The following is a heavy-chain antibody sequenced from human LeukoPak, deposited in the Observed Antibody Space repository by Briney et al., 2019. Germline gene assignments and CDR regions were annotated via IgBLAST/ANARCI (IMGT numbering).Heavy chain of an antibody. D-gene: IGHD4-23*01. V-gene: IGHV3-11*01. CDR3: ARDSTVVTPTLYYGMDV. J-gene: IGHJ6*02. Sequence: GGSLRLSCAASGFTFSDYYMSWIRQAPGKGLEWVSYISSSGSTIYYADSVKGRFTISRDNAKNSLYLQMNSLRAEDTAVYYCARDSTVVTPTLYYGMDVWGQGTTVTVSS. CDR2: ISSSGSTI. CDR1: GFTFSDYY.